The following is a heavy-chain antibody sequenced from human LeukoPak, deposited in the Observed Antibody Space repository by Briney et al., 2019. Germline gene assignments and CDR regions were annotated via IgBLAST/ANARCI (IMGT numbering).Heavy chain of an antibody. CDR3: ARQWGVYGY. D-gene: IGHD2-8*01. V-gene: IGHV3-30-3*01. CDR1: GFTFSSYA. J-gene: IGHJ4*02. CDR2: ISYDGSNK. Sequence: GGSLRLSCAASGFTFSSYAMHWVRQAPGKGLEWVAVISYDGSNKYYADSVKGRFTISRDNSKNTLYLQMNSLRAEDTAVYYCARQWGVYGYWGQGTLVTVSS.